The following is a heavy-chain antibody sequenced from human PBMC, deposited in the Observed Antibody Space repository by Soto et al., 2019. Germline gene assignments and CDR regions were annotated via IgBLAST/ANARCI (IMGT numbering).Heavy chain of an antibody. J-gene: IGHJ4*02. CDR2: FSAYNGNT. CDR3: ARAVSGDYDFEY. CDR1: GYTFTSYG. Sequence: QVQLVQSGAEVKKPGASVKVSCKASGYTFTSYGISWVRQAPGQELEGRGWFSAYNGNTNYAQKLQGRVTMTTDTSTSTAYMELRSLRSDDTAVYFCARAVSGDYDFEYWGPGTLVTVSS. D-gene: IGHD4-17*01. V-gene: IGHV1-18*01.